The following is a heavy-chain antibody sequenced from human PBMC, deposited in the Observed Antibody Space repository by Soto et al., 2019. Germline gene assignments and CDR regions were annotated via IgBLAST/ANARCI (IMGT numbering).Heavy chain of an antibody. D-gene: IGHD2-2*01. CDR2: IIPSLGIT. J-gene: IGHJ4*02. CDR1: GYTFTSYY. V-gene: IGHV1-69*04. CDR3: ARDRFCSSTSCPFYD. Sequence: ASVKVSCKASGYTFTSYYMHWVRQAPGQGLEWMGRIIPSLGITNYAQKFQGRVTITADKSTSTAYMELSSLRSEDTAVYYCARDRFCSSTSCPFYDWGQGTLVTVSS.